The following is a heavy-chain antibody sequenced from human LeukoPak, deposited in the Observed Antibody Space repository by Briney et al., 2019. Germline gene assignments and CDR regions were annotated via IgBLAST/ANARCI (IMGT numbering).Heavy chain of an antibody. Sequence: GGSLRLSCAASGFTFSDYYMSWIRQAPGKGLEWVSYISNSGSTIYYADSVKGRFTISRDNAKNSLYLQMNSLRAEDTAEYYCARSGGPPPAAKYYFDYWGQGTLVTVSS. CDR3: ARSGGPPPAAKYYFDY. V-gene: IGHV3-11*01. J-gene: IGHJ4*02. CDR2: ISNSGSTI. D-gene: IGHD2-2*01. CDR1: GFTFSDYY.